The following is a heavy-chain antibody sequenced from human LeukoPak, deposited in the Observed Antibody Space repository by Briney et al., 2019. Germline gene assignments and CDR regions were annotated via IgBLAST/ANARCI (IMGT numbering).Heavy chain of an antibody. D-gene: IGHD2/OR15-2a*01. CDR3: ARAHSIASYYYGVDV. Sequence: SETLSLTCTVSGGSISSSYSYWGWIRQPPGKGLEWIDSGSTYYSPSLTSRVTVSVDTSENQFSLKLTSVTAADTAVYYCARAHSIASYYYGVDVWGQGTTVTVSS. J-gene: IGHJ6*02. V-gene: IGHV4-39*07. CDR2: SGST. CDR1: GGSISSSYSY.